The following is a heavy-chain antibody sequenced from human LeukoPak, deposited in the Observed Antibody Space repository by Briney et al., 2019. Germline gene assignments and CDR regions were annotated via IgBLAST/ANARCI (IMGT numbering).Heavy chain of an antibody. CDR1: SGSFNDYC. V-gene: IGHV4-34*01. J-gene: IGHJ4*02. CDR3: ARGYSSGCTN. CDR2: INHSGST. Sequence: SETLSLTCAVYSGSFNDYCWIWLRQPPRRGLEWIGEINHSGSTNYNPSLKSRVTISVDTSKNQFSLKLSSVTAADTAVYYCARGYSSGCTNWGQGTLVTVSS. D-gene: IGHD6-19*01.